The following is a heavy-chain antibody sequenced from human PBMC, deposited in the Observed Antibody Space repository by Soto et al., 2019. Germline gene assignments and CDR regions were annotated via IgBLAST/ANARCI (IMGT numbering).Heavy chain of an antibody. CDR3: ARGRPHRIGVPYYYYSGRDV. D-gene: IGHD1-26*01. CDR2: IIPIFGTA. CDR1: GGTFSSYA. V-gene: IGHV1-69*13. Sequence: SVKVSCKASGGTFSSYAISWVRQAPGQGLEWMGGIIPIFGTANYAQKFQGRVTITADESTSTAYMELSSLRSEDTAVYYCARGRPHRIGVPYYYYSGRDVGGQGTRVTVS. J-gene: IGHJ6*02.